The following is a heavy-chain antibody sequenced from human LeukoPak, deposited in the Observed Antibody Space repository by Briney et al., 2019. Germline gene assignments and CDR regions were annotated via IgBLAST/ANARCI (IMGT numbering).Heavy chain of an antibody. Sequence: PGGSLRLSCAASGFTFSTYSMNWVRQAPGKGLEWVSSISSSSRYIYYADSVKGRFTISRDNAKNSLFLQMNSLRAEDTAVYYCARDPPSSGWVFDYWGQGMLVTVSP. J-gene: IGHJ4*02. V-gene: IGHV3-21*01. CDR3: ARDPPSSGWVFDY. CDR2: ISSSSRYI. CDR1: GFTFSTYS. D-gene: IGHD6-19*01.